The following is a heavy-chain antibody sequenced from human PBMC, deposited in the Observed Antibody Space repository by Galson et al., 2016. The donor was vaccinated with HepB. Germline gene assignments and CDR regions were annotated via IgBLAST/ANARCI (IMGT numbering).Heavy chain of an antibody. CDR1: GGSINSGGFY. J-gene: IGHJ4*02. CDR2: IFYSGST. Sequence: TLSLTCTVSGGSINSGGFYWNWIRQDPGKGLEWIGYIFYSGSTNYNPSLKSRVTISVDTSKDQFSLKLSSVTAADTAVYYCAREHLAYDTGYFDCWGQGILVTVSS. CDR3: AREHLAYDTGYFDC. D-gene: IGHD3-3*02. V-gene: IGHV4-31*03.